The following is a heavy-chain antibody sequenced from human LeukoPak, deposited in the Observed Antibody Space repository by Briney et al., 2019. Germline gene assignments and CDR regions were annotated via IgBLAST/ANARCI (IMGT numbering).Heavy chain of an antibody. J-gene: IGHJ6*02. Sequence: ASVKVSCKASGGTFSSYAISWVRQAPGQGLEWMGRIIPILGIANYAQKFQGRVTITEDKSTSTAYMELSSLRSEDTAVYYCARDRDRTAMVTLYYGMDVWGQGTTVTVSS. V-gene: IGHV1-69*04. CDR1: GGTFSSYA. D-gene: IGHD5-18*01. CDR2: IIPILGIA. CDR3: ARDRDRTAMVTLYYGMDV.